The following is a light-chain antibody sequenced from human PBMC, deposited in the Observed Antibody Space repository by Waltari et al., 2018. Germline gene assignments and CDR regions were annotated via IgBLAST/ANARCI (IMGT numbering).Light chain of an antibody. J-gene: IGKJ3*01. V-gene: IGKV3-20*01. Sequence: VLTQSPATLSLSSGERATLSCRASQRVSSSNLAWYQQKPGQAPRLLIFGASSRTTGIPDRFSGSGSGTDFTLTISRLEPEDFAVYYCQQYATSPPDFGPGTKVDI. CDR3: QQYATSPPD. CDR2: GAS. CDR1: QRVSSSN.